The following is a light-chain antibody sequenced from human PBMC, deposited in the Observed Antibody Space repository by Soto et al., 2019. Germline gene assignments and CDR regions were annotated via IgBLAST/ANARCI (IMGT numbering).Light chain of an antibody. V-gene: IGKV1-39*01. CDR1: QSISNY. CDR3: QQSYNAPRT. Sequence: DIPMTQSQYSLSASVGDRVTITCRASQSISNYLNWYQQKPGKAPRLLIHAASSLQSGVPSRFSGSGSGTAFTLTISSLQPEDFAIYYCQQSYNAPRTFGPGTKVEIK. CDR2: AAS. J-gene: IGKJ1*01.